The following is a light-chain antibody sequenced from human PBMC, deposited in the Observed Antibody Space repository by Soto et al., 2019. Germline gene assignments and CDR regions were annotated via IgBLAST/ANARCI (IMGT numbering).Light chain of an antibody. J-gene: IGKJ1*01. V-gene: IGKV3-20*01. CDR3: QQYGSSRT. CDR2: GAS. CDR1: QSVSSSY. Sequence: EIVLTQSPETLSLSPGERATLSCRASQSVSSSYLAWYQQKPGQAPRLLIYGASSRATGIPDRFSGSGSGTDFTLTICRLEPEDFAVYYCQQYGSSRTFGHGTKVDIK.